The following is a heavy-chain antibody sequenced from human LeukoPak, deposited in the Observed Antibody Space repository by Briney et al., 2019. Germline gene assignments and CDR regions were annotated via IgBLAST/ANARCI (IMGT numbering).Heavy chain of an antibody. CDR3: ARDSGEYSFGGFWYFDV. Sequence: GGSLRLSCAGSGFIFSSYWIYWVRQAPGKGLESVANIKQDGSQIHYVDSVKGRFTISRDNAQNSVYLQMNSLRVEDTAVYYCARDSGEYSFGGFWYFDVWGRGTLVTVSS. J-gene: IGHJ2*01. D-gene: IGHD5-18*01. CDR1: GFIFSSYW. CDR2: IKQDGSQI. V-gene: IGHV3-7*05.